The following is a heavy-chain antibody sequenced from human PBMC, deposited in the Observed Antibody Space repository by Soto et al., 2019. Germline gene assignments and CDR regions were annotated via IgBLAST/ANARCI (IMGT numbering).Heavy chain of an antibody. V-gene: IGHV1-69*01. J-gene: IGHJ2*01. CDR3: ARDLSRRAMNHSGVWYFDL. Sequence: QVQLVQSGAEVKKPGSSVKVSCKASGGTFSSYAISWVRQAPGQGLEWMGGIIPIFGTANYAQKFQGRVTITADESTSTAYMELSSLRSEDTAVYYCARDLSRRAMNHSGVWYFDLLGRGTLVTVSS. CDR1: GGTFSSYA. CDR2: IIPIFGTA. D-gene: IGHD2-2*01.